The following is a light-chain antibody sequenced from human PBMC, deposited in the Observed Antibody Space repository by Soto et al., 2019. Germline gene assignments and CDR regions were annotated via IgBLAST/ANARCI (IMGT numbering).Light chain of an antibody. CDR2: GAS. CDR3: QQRSNWPRT. V-gene: IGKV3-11*01. J-gene: IGKJ1*01. Sequence: EMGMTQSPAPLSVSPGEKATLSCRASQSVGSNLAWYQQTPGQTPRLLIYGASSRATGVPARFSGSGSGTDFTLTISSLEPEDFAVYYCQQRSNWPRTFGQGTKVDIK. CDR1: QSVGSN.